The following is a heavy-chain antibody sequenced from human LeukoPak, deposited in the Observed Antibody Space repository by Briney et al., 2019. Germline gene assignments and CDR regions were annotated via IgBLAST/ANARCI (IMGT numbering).Heavy chain of an antibody. Sequence: SQTLSLTCTVSGGSISSGDYYWSWIRQPPGKGLEWIGYIYYSGSTYYNPSLKSRVTISVDTSRNQFSLKLSSVTAADTAVYYCARTRYYYYYMDVWGKGTTVTVSS. CDR2: IYYSGST. D-gene: IGHD1-14*01. J-gene: IGHJ6*03. V-gene: IGHV4-30-4*08. CDR1: GGSISSGDYY. CDR3: ARTRYYYYYMDV.